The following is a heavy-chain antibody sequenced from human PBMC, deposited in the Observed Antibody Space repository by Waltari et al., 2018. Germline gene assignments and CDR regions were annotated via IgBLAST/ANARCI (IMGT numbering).Heavy chain of an antibody. D-gene: IGHD7-27*01. J-gene: IGHJ4*02. V-gene: IGHV4-39*01. CDR2: IYYSGST. CDR3: TTNGNY. Sequence: QLQLQESGPGLVKPSETLSPTCIVSGGSISSSSHYGGWIRQPPGKGLEWIGNIYYSGSTYYNPSLKSRVTISVDTSKNQFSLKLSSVTATDTAVYYCTTNGNYWGQGTLVTVSS. CDR1: GGSISSSSHY.